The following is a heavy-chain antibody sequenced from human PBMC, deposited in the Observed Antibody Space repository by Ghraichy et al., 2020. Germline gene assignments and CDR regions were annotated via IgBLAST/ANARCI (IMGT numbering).Heavy chain of an antibody. D-gene: IGHD3-10*01. J-gene: IGHJ5*02. CDR3: AKDPRFIFLTYSYGSGSYRGSWFDP. CDR1: GFTFSSYA. CDR2: ISGSGGST. Sequence: GGSLRLSCAASGFTFSSYAMSWVRQAPGKGLEWVSAISGSGGSTYYADSVKGRFTISRDNSKNTLYLQMNSLRAEDTAVYYCAKDPRFIFLTYSYGSGSYRGSWFDPWGQGTLVTVSS. V-gene: IGHV3-23*01.